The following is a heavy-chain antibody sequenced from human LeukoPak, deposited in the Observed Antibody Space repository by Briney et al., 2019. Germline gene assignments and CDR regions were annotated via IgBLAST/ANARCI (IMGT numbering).Heavy chain of an antibody. CDR1: GFTVSSYA. Sequence: PGGSLRLSCAASGFTVSSYAMGWVRQAPGKGLEWVSAIGGGGTLYYADSVKGRFSISRDISKNTLLLQMNSLRAEDTAVYYCARRRYGWGGDFANWGQGTLVTVSS. CDR3: ARRRYGWGGDFAN. J-gene: IGHJ4*02. D-gene: IGHD3-16*01. CDR2: IGGGGTL. V-gene: IGHV3-23*01.